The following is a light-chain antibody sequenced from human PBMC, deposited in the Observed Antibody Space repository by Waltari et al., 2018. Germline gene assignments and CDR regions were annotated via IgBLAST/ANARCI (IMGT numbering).Light chain of an antibody. V-gene: IGLV2-8*01. J-gene: IGLJ2*01. CDR1: SNDIGGYFY. CDR2: EVT. CDR3: ASYASYNTLV. Sequence: QSALTQPPSASGSPGQSVTISCTGTSNDIGGYFYVSWYQPHPGKAPKLRLYEVTNRPAGVPDRFTASKSGNTASLTVSGLQAEDEAEYYCASYASYNTLVFGGGTKLTVL.